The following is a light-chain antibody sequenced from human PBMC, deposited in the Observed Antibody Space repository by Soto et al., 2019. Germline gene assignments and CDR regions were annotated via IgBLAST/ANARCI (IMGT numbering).Light chain of an antibody. J-gene: IGKJ4*01. Sequence: EIVLTQSPGTLSLSPGERATLSCRASQTVSGDYLVWYQQKPGQAPRLVIYGASSRATGIPDRFNGSGSGTDFSLTICRPEPEDFAVDFCQQYARSPLTFGGGTKVDNK. V-gene: IGKV3-20*01. CDR1: QTVSGDY. CDR2: GAS. CDR3: QQYARSPLT.